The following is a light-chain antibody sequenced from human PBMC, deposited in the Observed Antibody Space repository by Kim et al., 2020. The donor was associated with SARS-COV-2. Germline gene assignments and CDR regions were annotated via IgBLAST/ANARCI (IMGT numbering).Light chain of an antibody. V-gene: IGKV3-20*01. CDR1: QSVTTNF. CDR3: QQYDRSPIT. J-gene: IGKJ5*01. Sequence: EIVLTQSPGTLSLSPGERATLSCRASQSVTTNFLAWYQQKPGQAPRILFYGASIRATGIPDRYSGSGSGTDFTLTISRLEPEDFAVYYCQQYDRSPITFGQGTRLEIK. CDR2: GAS.